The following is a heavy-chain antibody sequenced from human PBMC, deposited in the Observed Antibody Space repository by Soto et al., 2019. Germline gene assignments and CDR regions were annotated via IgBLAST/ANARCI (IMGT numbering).Heavy chain of an antibody. CDR3: AKEGALCGWTYCDY. J-gene: IGHJ4*02. V-gene: IGHV3-30*18. CDR2: ISYDGNEK. Sequence: QVQLVESGGGVVQPGRSLRLSCAASGFTFSTYGMHWVRQATGKGLEWVAVISYDGNEKHYADSVKGRFTISRDNSKDTLSLQMNSLRAEDTAVYYCAKEGALCGWTYCDYWGQGTLVTVSS. D-gene: IGHD6-19*01. CDR1: GFTFSTYG.